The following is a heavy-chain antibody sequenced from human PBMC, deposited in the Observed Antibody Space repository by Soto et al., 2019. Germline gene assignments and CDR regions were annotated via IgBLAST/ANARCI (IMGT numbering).Heavy chain of an antibody. CDR1: GFTFSSYA. D-gene: IGHD3-22*01. J-gene: IGHJ3*02. CDR3: ARSSTMIVVVISAFDI. Sequence: QVQLVQSGAEVKKPGSSVKVSCKASGFTFSSYAMHWVRQAPGKGLEWVAVISYDGSNKYYADSVKGRFTISRDNSKNTLYRKMNRLRAEDTAVYYCARSSTMIVVVISAFDIWGQGTMVTVSS. V-gene: IGHV3-30-3*01. CDR2: ISYDGSNK.